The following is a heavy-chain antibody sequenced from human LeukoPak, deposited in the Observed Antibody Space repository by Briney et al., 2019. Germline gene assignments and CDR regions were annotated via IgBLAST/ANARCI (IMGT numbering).Heavy chain of an antibody. CDR2: INPNGGDT. V-gene: IGHV1-2*06. J-gene: IGHJ4*02. Sequence: ASVKVSCKAGGYIFPAYFVDWVRQAPGQGLEWMGRINPNGGDTNYAQKFQGRVTMASDTSISTAYMELSSLISDDTAVYYCARVGLTTSWSNFDYWGQGTLVTVSS. CDR3: ARVGLTTSWSNFDY. D-gene: IGHD2-2*01. CDR1: GYIFPAYF.